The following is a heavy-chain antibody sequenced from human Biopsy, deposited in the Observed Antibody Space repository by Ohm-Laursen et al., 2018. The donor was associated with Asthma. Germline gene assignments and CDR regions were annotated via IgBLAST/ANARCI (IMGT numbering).Heavy chain of an antibody. D-gene: IGHD6-13*01. J-gene: IGHJ6*02. CDR2: IYYSGTT. CDR1: SGSGGYMRSGNYY. V-gene: IGHV4-39*01. CDR3: VRGSSSWHHGPFHYYYGLDV. Sequence: SDTLSLTCSLSSGSGGYMRSGNYYWGWIRQPPGKGLEWIGSIYYSGTTYYNPSLESRVTGSADTSKNQFSLKLISVTAADTAVYYCVRGSSSWHHGPFHYYYGLDVWGQGTTATVSS.